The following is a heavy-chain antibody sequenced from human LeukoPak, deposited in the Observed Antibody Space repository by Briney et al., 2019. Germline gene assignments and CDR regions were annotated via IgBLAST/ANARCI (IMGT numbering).Heavy chain of an antibody. J-gene: IGHJ4*02. V-gene: IGHV1-69*01. CDR1: GGTFSNYA. CDR2: IIPIFGTA. D-gene: IGHD4-23*01. Sequence: SVKVSCXASGGTFSNYAISWVRQAPGQGLEWMAGIIPIFGTANYAQTFQGRVTITADESTSTAYMELSSLRSEDTAVHYCAREGGYGYGGNHGGYWGQGTLVTVSS. CDR3: AREGGYGYGGNHGGY.